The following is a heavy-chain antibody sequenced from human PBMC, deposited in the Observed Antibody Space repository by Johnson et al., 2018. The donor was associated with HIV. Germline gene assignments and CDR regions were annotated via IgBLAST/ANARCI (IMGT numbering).Heavy chain of an antibody. CDR2: ISYDGSNK. V-gene: IGHV3-30*04. CDR1: GFTFSSYA. CDR3: ATDHAEGCGPRTSARPCNAFDI. Sequence: QVQLVESGGGLVQPGRSLRLSCAASGFTFSSYAMHWVRQAPGKGLEWVAVISYDGSNKYYADSVKGRFTISRDNSKNTLYLQMNSLRAEDTTVYYCATDHAEGCGPRTSARPCNAFDIWGQGTMVTVSS. J-gene: IGHJ3*02. D-gene: IGHD1-1*01.